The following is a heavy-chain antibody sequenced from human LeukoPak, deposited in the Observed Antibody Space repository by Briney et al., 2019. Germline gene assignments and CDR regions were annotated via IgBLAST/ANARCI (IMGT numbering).Heavy chain of an antibody. D-gene: IGHD3-10*01. CDR2: MNPNSGNT. CDR3: ARGPYSTNLWFGELSYYYYYYYMDV. Sequence: EASVKVSCKASGYTFTSYDINWVRQATGQGLEWMGWMNPNSGNTGYAQKFQGRVTMTRNTSISTAYMELSSLRSEDTAVYYCARGPYSTNLWFGELSYYYYYYYMDVWGKGTTVTISS. CDR1: GYTFTSYD. V-gene: IGHV1-8*01. J-gene: IGHJ6*03.